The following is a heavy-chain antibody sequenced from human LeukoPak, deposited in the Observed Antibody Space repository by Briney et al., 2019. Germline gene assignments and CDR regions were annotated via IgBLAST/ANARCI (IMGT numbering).Heavy chain of an antibody. CDR2: IYSGGST. CDR3: ARDNIVVVPRATRAKDNYCYGLLV. J-gene: IGHJ6*01. CDR1: GCITSSWY. V-gene: IGHV3-66*01. D-gene: IGHD2-2*01. Sequence: GGSLSLSNGSAGCITSSWYNCVRRQAPGKGLEWVSVIYSGGSTYYADSVKGRFTISRDNSKNTLYLQMNSLRAEDTAVYYCARDNIVVVPRATRAKDNYCYGLLVWRQGTTVTVSS.